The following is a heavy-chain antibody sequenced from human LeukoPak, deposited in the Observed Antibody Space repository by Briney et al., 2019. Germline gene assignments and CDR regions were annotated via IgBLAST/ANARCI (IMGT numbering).Heavy chain of an antibody. CDR1: GFTFSNYW. V-gene: IGHV3-48*04. D-gene: IGHD3-22*01. J-gene: IGHJ3*02. CDR2: ISSSGSTM. CDR3: ARESSGGYYFDVFDI. Sequence: GGSLRLSCAASGFTFSNYWLSWVRQVPGKGPEWVSYISSSGSTMYYADSVKGRFTISRDNAKNSLYLQMNSLRAEDTAFYYCARESSGGYYFDVFDIWGQGTMVTVSS.